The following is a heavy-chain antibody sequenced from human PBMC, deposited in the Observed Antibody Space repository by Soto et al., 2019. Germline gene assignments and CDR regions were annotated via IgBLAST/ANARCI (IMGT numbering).Heavy chain of an antibody. D-gene: IGHD6-19*01. Sequence: PGGSLRLSCAASGFTFSSYAMHWVRQAPGKGLEWVAVISYEGSNKYYAASVKGRFTISRDNSKKSLYLQMNSLRAEDTAVYYCARDHTALAGTRSFDVWGQGTTVTVSS. CDR2: ISYEGSNK. CDR3: ARDHTALAGTRSFDV. CDR1: GFTFSSYA. J-gene: IGHJ6*02. V-gene: IGHV3-30-3*01.